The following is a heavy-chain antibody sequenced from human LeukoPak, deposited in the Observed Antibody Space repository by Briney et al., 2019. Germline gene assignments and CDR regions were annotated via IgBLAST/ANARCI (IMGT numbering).Heavy chain of an antibody. CDR1: GYSISSGYY. Sequence: SDTLSLTCTVSGYSISSGYYWGWLRQPPGKGLEWIGSIYHSGSTYYNPSLKSRVTISVDTSKNQFSLKLRSVTAADTCVFYCARGGLAAEIYYWGQGNLVTVSS. D-gene: IGHD6-13*01. CDR3: ARGGLAAEIYY. V-gene: IGHV4-38-2*02. CDR2: IYHSGST. J-gene: IGHJ4*02.